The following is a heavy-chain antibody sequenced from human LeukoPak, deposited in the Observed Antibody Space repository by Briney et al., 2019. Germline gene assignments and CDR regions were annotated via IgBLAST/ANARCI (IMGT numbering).Heavy chain of an antibody. V-gene: IGHV3-53*01. CDR2: IYSGGST. CDR1: GFTVSSNY. Sequence: GGSLRLSCAASGFTVSSNYMNWVRQAPGKGLEWVSVIYSGGSTYYADSVRGRFTISGDSSKNTLYLQMNSLRAEDTAVYYCAREGATTSFDYWGQGTLVTVSS. D-gene: IGHD1-26*01. CDR3: AREGATTSFDY. J-gene: IGHJ4*02.